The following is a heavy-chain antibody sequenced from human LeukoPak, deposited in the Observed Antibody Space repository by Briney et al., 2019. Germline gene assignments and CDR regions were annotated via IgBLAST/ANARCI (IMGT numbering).Heavy chain of an antibody. D-gene: IGHD3-22*01. CDR3: ARIGYYYESSGYYYHFDY. CDR1: GFTFSSYW. CDR2: INSDGSST. J-gene: IGHJ4*02. V-gene: IGHV3-74*01. Sequence: QPGGSLRLSCAASGFTFSSYWMHWVRQAPGKGLVWVSRINSDGSSTSYADSVKGRFTISRDNAKNTLDLQMNNLRAEDTAVYYCARIGYYYESSGYYYHFDYWGQGTLVTVSS.